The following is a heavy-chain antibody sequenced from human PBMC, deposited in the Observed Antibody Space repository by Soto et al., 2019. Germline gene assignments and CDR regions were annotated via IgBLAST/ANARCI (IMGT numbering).Heavy chain of an antibody. J-gene: IGHJ4*02. CDR3: AYASN. CDR2: ISSDGNT. D-gene: IGHD3-16*01. V-gene: IGHV3-74*01. CDR1: GLTFSTYS. Sequence: EVQLVESGGGLVQPGGSLRLSCLVSGLTFSTYSMHWVRQAPGKGLVWVSRISSDGNTNYADFAKGRFTISRDNAKSTLFLQMNRLRDEVTAVYDCAYASNWGQGSLVTVSS.